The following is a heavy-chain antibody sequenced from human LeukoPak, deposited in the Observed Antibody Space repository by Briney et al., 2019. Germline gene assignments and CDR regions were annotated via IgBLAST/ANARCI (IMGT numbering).Heavy chain of an antibody. V-gene: IGHV4-39*07. CDR1: GGSISSGSYY. J-gene: IGHJ6*03. CDR2: INHSGST. CDR3: ARGTVVVVPTTRYYYYYMDV. D-gene: IGHD2-15*01. Sequence: SETLSLTCTVSGGSISSGSYYWSWIRQPPGKGLEWIGEINHSGSTNYNSSLKSRVTISVDTSKNQFSLKLSSVTAADTAVYYCARGTVVVVPTTRYYYYYMDVWGKGTTVTVSS.